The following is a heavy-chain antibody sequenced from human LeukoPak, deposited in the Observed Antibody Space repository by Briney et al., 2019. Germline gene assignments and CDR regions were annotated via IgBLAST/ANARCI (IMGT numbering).Heavy chain of an antibody. CDR1: GGSFSGYY. V-gene: IGHV4-34*01. CDR2: INHSGST. CDR3: AMRDPPAGTH. D-gene: IGHD2-2*01. J-gene: IGHJ4*02. Sequence: SETLSLTCAVYGGSFSGYYWSWIRQPPGKGLEWIGEINHSGSTNHNPSLKSRVTISVDTSKNQFSLKLSSVTAADTAVYYCAMRDPPAGTHWGQGTLVTASS.